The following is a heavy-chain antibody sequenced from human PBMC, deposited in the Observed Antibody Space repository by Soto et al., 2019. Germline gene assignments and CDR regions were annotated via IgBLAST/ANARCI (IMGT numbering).Heavy chain of an antibody. V-gene: IGHV4-39*01. D-gene: IGHD2-21*01. CDR3: AKLVVPTSRWFDP. CDR2: IYYSGST. J-gene: IGHJ5*02. CDR1: GGSIGYSNYY. Sequence: QLQLRESGPGLVKPSETLSLTCTVSGGSIGYSNYYWGWIRQPPGKALEWIGTIYYSGSTYYNPSLKSRVTMSVDTSKNQFSLKLTSVAAADPAVYYCAKLVVPTSRWFDPWGQGTLVTVSS.